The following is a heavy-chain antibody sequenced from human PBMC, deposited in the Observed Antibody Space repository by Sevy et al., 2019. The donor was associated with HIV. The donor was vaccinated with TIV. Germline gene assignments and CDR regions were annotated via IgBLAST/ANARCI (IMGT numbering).Heavy chain of an antibody. CDR1: GFTFSNYG. CDR2: ISGSGGST. D-gene: IGHD6-13*01. J-gene: IGHJ5*02. V-gene: IGHV3-23*01. Sequence: GGSLRLSCVASGFTFSNYGMHWVRQAPGKGLEWVSAISGSGGSTYYADSVKGRFTISRDNSKNTLYLQMNSLRAEDTAVYYCAKDHKTAIAAAGTGWFDPWGQGTLVTVSS. CDR3: AKDHKTAIAAAGTGWFDP.